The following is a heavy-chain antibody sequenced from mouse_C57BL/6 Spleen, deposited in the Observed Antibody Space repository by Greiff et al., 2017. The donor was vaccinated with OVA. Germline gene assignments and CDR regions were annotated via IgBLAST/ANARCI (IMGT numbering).Heavy chain of an antibody. D-gene: IGHD4-1*01. CDR2: INPNNGGT. V-gene: IGHV1-26*01. CDR1: GYTFTDYY. Sequence: EVQLQQSGPELVKPGASVKISCKASGYTFTDYYMNWVKQSHGKSLEWIGDINPNNGGTSYNQKFKGKATLTVDKSSSTAYMELRSLTSEDSAVYYYARPIASWDDLDYWGQGTSVTVSS. J-gene: IGHJ4*01. CDR3: ARPIASWDDLDY.